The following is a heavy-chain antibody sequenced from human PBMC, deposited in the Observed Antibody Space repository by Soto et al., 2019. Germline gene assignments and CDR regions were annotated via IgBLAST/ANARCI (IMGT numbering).Heavy chain of an antibody. CDR1: GFTFSSYA. J-gene: IGHJ4*02. V-gene: IGHV3-23*01. CDR2: ISGSGGST. CDR3: AKGPEHLNTHSSSWYFDY. Sequence: GGSLRLSCAASGFTFSSYAMSWVRQAPGKGLEWVSAISGSGGSTYYADSVKGRFTISRDNSKNTLYLQMNSLRAEDTAVYYCAKGPEHLNTHSSSWYFDYWGQGTLVTVSS. D-gene: IGHD6-13*01.